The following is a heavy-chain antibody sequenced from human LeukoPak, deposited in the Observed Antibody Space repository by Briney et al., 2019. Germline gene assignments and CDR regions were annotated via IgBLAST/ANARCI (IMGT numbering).Heavy chain of an antibody. CDR1: GFTFSSYG. CDR2: ISFDGSSK. V-gene: IGHV3-30*18. CDR3: ANGPNSSGWSLDY. J-gene: IGHJ4*02. Sequence: GGSLRLSCAASGFTFSSYGMHWVRQAPGKGLEWVAVISFDGSSKDYAESVKGRFTISRDNSKNTLYLQMNSLRAEDTAVYYCANGPNSSGWSLDYWGQGTLVTVSS. D-gene: IGHD6-19*01.